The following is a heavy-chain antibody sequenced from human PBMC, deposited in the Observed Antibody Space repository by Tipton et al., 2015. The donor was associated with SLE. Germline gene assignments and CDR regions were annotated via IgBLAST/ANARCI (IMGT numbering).Heavy chain of an antibody. Sequence: SLRLSCTASGFTFGDYAMSWVRQAPGKGLEWVGFIRTKGYGGTTEYAAFVKGRFTISRDDSKSIAYLQMNSLKTEDTAVYYCSTYRSSTSCYYFDYWGQGTLVTVSS. V-gene: IGHV3-49*04. J-gene: IGHJ4*02. CDR1: GFTFGDYA. CDR3: STYRSSTSCYYFDY. D-gene: IGHD2-2*01. CDR2: IRTKGYGGTT.